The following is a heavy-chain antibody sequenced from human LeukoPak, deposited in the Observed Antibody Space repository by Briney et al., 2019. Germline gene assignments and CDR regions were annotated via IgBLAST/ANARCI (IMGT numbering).Heavy chain of an antibody. V-gene: IGHV4-39*01. CDR1: GGSISSSSYY. CDR2: IYYSGST. D-gene: IGHD3-16*02. CDR3: ARQIWGFVWGSYRGFDY. J-gene: IGHJ4*02. Sequence: SETLSPTCTVSGGSISSSSYYWGWIRQPPGKGLEWIGSIYYSGSTYYNPSLKSRVTISVDTSKNQFSLKLSSVTAADTAVYYCARQIWGFVWGSYRGFDYWGQGTLVTVSS.